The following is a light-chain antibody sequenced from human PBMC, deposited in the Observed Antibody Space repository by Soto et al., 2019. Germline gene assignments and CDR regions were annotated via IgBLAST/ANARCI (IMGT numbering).Light chain of an antibody. CDR1: QSVRSDY. CDR2: GVS. J-gene: IGKJ4*01. Sequence: EIVLTQSPDTLSLSPGQRATLSCRASQSVRSDYFAWYQQKPGQAPRVIIFGVSTRATGVPDRFSGSGSGTDFTLTISRLEPEDFALYYCQQYGKSPLTFGGGTK. CDR3: QQYGKSPLT. V-gene: IGKV3-20*01.